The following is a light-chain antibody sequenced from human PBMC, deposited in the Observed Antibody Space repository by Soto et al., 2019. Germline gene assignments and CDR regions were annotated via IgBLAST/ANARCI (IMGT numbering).Light chain of an antibody. CDR1: QTISSW. J-gene: IGKJ1*01. V-gene: IGKV1-5*03. CDR2: KAS. CDR3: QHYNSYSEA. Sequence: DIQMTQSPSTLSGSVGDRVTITCRASQTISSWLAWYQQKPGKAPKLLIYKASTLKSGVPSRFSGSGSGTEFTLTISSLQPDDFETYYCQHYNSYSEALVQGTKVDI.